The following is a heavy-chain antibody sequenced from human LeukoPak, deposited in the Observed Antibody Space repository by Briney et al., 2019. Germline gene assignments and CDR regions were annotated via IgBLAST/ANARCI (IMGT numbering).Heavy chain of an antibody. D-gene: IGHD1-26*01. CDR1: GYTFTGYY. CDR3: AREKMVGAPKLLDY. CDR2: INPNSSGT. J-gene: IGHJ4*02. Sequence: GASVKVSCKASGYTFTGYYLHWVRQAPGQGLEWMGWINPNSSGTSYAQKFQGRVTMTRETSISTVHMELSRLRSDDTAVYFCAREKMVGAPKLLDYWGQGTLVTVSS. V-gene: IGHV1-2*02.